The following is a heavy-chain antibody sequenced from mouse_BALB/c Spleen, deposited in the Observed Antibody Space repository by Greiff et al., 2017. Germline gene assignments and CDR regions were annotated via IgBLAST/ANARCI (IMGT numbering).Heavy chain of an antibody. CDR2: ISYDGSN. CDR1: GYSITSGYY. V-gene: IGHV3-6*02. J-gene: IGHJ3*01. D-gene: IGHD1-2*01. CDR3: AKGGDCGYPWFAY. Sequence: EVKLQESGPGLVKPSQSLSLTCSVTGYSITSGYYWNWIRQFPGNKLEWMGYISYDGSNNYNPSLKNRISITRNTSKNQFFLKLNSVTTEDTATYSCAKGGDCGYPWFAYWGQGTLVTVSA.